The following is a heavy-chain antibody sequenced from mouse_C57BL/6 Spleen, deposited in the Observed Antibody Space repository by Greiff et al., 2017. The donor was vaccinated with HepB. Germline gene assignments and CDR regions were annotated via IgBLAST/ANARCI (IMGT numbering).Heavy chain of an antibody. CDR3: ARRVTTVVATDFDY. D-gene: IGHD1-1*01. Sequence: VQLQQPGAELVKPGASVKLSCKASGYTFTSYWMHWVKQRPGQGLEWIGMIHPNSGSTNYNEKFKSKATLTVDKSSSTAYMQLSSLTSEDSAVYYGARRVTTVVATDFDYWGQGTTLTVSS. CDR2: IHPNSGST. V-gene: IGHV1-64*01. CDR1: GYTFTSYW. J-gene: IGHJ2*01.